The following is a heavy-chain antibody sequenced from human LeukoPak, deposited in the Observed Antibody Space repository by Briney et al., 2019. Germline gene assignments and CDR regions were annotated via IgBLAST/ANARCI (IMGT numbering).Heavy chain of an antibody. CDR3: FKQKTAYDILTGYYIY. D-gene: IGHD3-9*01. Sequence: GSLRLSCAASGSTFSSYAMSWVRQAPGKGLEWVSAISGNGGSTYYADSVKGRFTISRDNSKNTLYLQMNSLRAEDAAVFFFFKQKTAYDILTGYYIYWGQGTLVTVSS. J-gene: IGHJ4*02. CDR1: GSTFSSYA. V-gene: IGHV3-23*01. CDR2: ISGNGGST.